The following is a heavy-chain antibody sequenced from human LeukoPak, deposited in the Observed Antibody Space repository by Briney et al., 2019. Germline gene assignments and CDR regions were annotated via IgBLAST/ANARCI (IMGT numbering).Heavy chain of an antibody. CDR1: GFTFSSYD. D-gene: IGHD3-3*01. CDR2: ISGSGGST. Sequence: GGSLRLSCVASGFTFSSYDMSWVRQAPGKGLEWVSAISGSGGSTYYADSVKGRFTISRDNSKNTLYLQMNSLRAEDTAVYYCAKDISITIFGVLIKDYGMDVWGQGTTVIVSS. V-gene: IGHV3-23*01. J-gene: IGHJ6*02. CDR3: AKDISITIFGVLIKDYGMDV.